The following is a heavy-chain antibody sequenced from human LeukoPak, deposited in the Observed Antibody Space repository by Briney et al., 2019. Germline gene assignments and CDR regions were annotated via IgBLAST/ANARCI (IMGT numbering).Heavy chain of an antibody. J-gene: IGHJ4*02. D-gene: IGHD3-22*01. CDR1: GDSINSLDL. Sequence: SETLSLTCTVSGDSINSLDLWSWVRQPPGKGLEWIGEMYLSGTTHSNPSVKSRVTISIDKSKNQFFLNLSSVTAADTAVYYCAGLVGRYSSGLYYYYFDYWGQXTXVTVSS. CDR3: AGLVGRYSSGLYYYYFDY. V-gene: IGHV4-4*02. CDR2: MYLSGTT.